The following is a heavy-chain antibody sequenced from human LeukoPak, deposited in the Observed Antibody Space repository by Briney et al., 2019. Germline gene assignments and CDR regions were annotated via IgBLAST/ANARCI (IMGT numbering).Heavy chain of an antibody. CDR1: GFTFDDYA. J-gene: IGHJ4*02. CDR3: AKDRQGGYRSY. V-gene: IGHV3-43*02. CDR2: ISGDGGST. D-gene: IGHD5-18*01. Sequence: GGSLRLSCAASGFTFDDYAMHWVRQAPGKGLEWVSLISGDGGSTYYADSVKGRFTISRDNSKNTLYLQMNSLRVEDTAVYYCAKDRQGGYRSYWGQGTLVTVSS.